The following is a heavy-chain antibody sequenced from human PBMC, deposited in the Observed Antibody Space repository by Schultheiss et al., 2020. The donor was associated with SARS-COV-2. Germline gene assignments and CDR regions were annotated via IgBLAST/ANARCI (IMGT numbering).Heavy chain of an antibody. Sequence: SETLSLTCGVSGFSISSGYYWSWIRQPPGKGLEWIGEINHSGSTNYNPSLKSRVTISVDTSKNQFSLKLSSVTAADTAVYYCARERRMTTVVTSWYFDLWGRGTLVTVSS. D-gene: IGHD4-23*01. J-gene: IGHJ2*01. CDR3: ARERRMTTVVTSWYFDL. V-gene: IGHV4-38-2*02. CDR1: GFSISSGYY. CDR2: INHSGST.